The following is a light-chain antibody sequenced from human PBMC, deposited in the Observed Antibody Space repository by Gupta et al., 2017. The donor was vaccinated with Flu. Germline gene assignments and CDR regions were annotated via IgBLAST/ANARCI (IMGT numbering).Light chain of an antibody. CDR2: DVT. CDR3: CSYAGTYIV. J-gene: IGLJ2*01. CDR1: SSDVVGYNY. Sequence: QSALTQPRSVSGSPGQSVTISCTGTSSDVVGYNYVAWYQQHPGSAHKLMIYDVTQRPSGVPDRFSGSKSGNTASLTISGLQAEDEAHYHCCSYAGTYIVVGGGTKLTVL. V-gene: IGLV2-11*01.